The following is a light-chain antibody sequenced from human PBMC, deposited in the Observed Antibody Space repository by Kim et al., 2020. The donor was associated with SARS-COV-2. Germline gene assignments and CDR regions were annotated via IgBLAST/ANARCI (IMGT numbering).Light chain of an antibody. J-gene: IGKJ4*01. CDR2: DAS. CDR3: QQYNDHELT. V-gene: IGKV1-5*01. CDR1: QNVNTW. Sequence: ASAGDRGTIPCRGSQNVNTWLAWYQQRPGKDPQVLIYDASTFESGVPSRLSGSGSGTEFTLPISSLQPDDFATDYCQQYNDHELTFGGGTKVDIK.